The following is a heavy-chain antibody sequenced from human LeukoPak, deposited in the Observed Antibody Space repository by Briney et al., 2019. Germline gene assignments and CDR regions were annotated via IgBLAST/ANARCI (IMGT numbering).Heavy chain of an antibody. D-gene: IGHD6-13*01. CDR3: ARLFSSRWYFNSVDY. Sequence: ASVKVSCKASGYSFTSYLIHWVRQAPGQRLEWMGWINADNGNTKSSQEFQGRVTITRDTSATTAYMELSSLRSEDMAVYYCARLFSSRWYFNSVDYWGQGIQVTVSS. V-gene: IGHV1-3*03. CDR1: GYSFTSYL. J-gene: IGHJ4*02. CDR2: INADNGNT.